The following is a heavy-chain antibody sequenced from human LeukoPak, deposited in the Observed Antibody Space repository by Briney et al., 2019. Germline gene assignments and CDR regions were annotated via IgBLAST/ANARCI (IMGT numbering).Heavy chain of an antibody. CDR1: GDSVSSYSAA. CDR3: ARDPEWVYDTFDV. D-gene: IGHD3-3*01. V-gene: IGHV6-1*01. J-gene: IGHJ3*01. CDR2: TYYRSNWYN. Sequence: SQTLSLTCAISGDSVSSYSAAWNWLTQSPSRGLEWLGRTYYRSNWYNEYAGSVRGRITINPDTSRNQFSLHLRSVTPDDTAVYYCARDPEWVYDTFDVWGQGTMVTVSS.